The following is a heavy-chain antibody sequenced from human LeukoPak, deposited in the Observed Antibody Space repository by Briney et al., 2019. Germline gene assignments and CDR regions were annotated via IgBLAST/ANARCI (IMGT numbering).Heavy chain of an antibody. CDR1: GGSINNYY. V-gene: IGHV4-59*01. Sequence: ASETLSLTCTVSGGSINNYYWSWIRQPPGKGLEWIGYISYSGSTNNNPSLKSRVTISVDTSKNQFSLKLTSVTAADTAVYYCARVRGGTYSLYHFDYWGQGTLVTVS. D-gene: IGHD1-26*01. CDR2: ISYSGST. CDR3: ARVRGGTYSLYHFDY. J-gene: IGHJ4*02.